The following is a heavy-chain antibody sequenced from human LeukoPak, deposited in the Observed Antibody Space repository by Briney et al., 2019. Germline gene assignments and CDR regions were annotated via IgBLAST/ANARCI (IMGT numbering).Heavy chain of an antibody. D-gene: IGHD3-10*01. CDR1: GGTFSSYA. CDR2: IIPIFGTA. V-gene: IGHV1-69*13. Sequence: GASVKVSCKASGGTFSSYAISWVRQAPGQGLEWMGGIIPIFGTANYAQKFQGRVTITADESTSTAYMELSSLRSEDTAVYYCASSYGSGSYYKGPFYYYYYMDVWGKGTTVTISS. J-gene: IGHJ6*03. CDR3: ASSYGSGSYYKGPFYYYYYMDV.